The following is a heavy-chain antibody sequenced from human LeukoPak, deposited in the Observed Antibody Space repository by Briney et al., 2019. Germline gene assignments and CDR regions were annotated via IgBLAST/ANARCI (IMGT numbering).Heavy chain of an antibody. V-gene: IGHV3-30*18. J-gene: IGHJ3*02. CDR1: GFTFSSYG. D-gene: IGHD3-10*01. CDR3: AKDTQGVIILKAFDI. CDR2: ISYDGSNK. Sequence: GGSLRLSCAASGFTFSSYGMHWVRQAPGKGLEWVAVISYDGSNKYYADSVKGRFTISRDNSKNTLYLQMNSLRAEDTALYYCAKDTQGVIILKAFDIWGQGTMVTVSS.